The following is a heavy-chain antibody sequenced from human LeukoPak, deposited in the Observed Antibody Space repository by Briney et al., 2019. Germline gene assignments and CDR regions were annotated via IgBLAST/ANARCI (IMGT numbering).Heavy chain of an antibody. CDR2: INAGNGNT. V-gene: IGHV1-3*01. CDR3: ARECLPGVVPAASPACAFDI. Sequence: GASVKVSCEASGYTFTSYAMHWVRQAPGQRLEWMGWINAGNGNTKYSQKFQGRVTITRDTSASTAYMELSSLRSEDTAVYYCARECLPGVVPAASPACAFDIWGQGTMVTVSS. D-gene: IGHD2-2*01. CDR1: GYTFTSYA. J-gene: IGHJ3*02.